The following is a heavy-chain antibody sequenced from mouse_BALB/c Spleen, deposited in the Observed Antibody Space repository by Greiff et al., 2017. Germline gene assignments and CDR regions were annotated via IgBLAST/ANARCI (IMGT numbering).Heavy chain of an antibody. D-gene: IGHD4-1*01. V-gene: IGHV5-17*02. CDR2: ISSGSSTI. J-gene: IGHJ1*01. CDR3: AKLGRNFDV. Sequence: EVQLVESGGGLVQPGGSRKLSCAASGFTFSSFGMHWVRQAPEKGLEWVAYISSGSSTIYYADTVKGRFTISRDNPKNTLFLQMTSLRSEDTAMYYCAKLGRNFDVWGAGTTVTVSS. CDR1: GFTFSSFG.